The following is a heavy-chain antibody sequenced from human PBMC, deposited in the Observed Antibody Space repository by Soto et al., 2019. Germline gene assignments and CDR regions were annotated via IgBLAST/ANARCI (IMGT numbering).Heavy chain of an antibody. CDR3: ARKVSGSTGRPDLWYFDL. CDR2: ISGGGDAT. J-gene: IGHJ2*01. D-gene: IGHD3-10*01. V-gene: IGHV3-23*01. Sequence: EVQLLDSGGGLVQPGGSLRLSCAASGFTFSGYALTWVRQAPGKGLEWVSAISGGGDATFYADSVQGRFTISRDNSKNTRYLKMNTLRAEDTAVYYCARKVSGSTGRPDLWYFDLWGRGTLVTVSS. CDR1: GFTFSGYA.